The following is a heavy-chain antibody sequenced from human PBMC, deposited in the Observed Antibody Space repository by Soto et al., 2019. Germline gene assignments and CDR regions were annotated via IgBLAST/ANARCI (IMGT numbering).Heavy chain of an antibody. CDR1: GYTFTSYG. Sequence: ASVKVSCKASGYTFTSYGISWVRQAPGQGLEWMGWISAYNGNTNYAQKLQGRVTMTTDTSTSTAYMELRSLRSDDTAVYYCAPVSVSIPGYYDSSRQDWYFDLCGRGTLVTVSS. CDR2: ISAYNGNT. D-gene: IGHD3-22*01. V-gene: IGHV1-18*01. J-gene: IGHJ2*01. CDR3: APVSVSIPGYYDSSRQDWYFDL.